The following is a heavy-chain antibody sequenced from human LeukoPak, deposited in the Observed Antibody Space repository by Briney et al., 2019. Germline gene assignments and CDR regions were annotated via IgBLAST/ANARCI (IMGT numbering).Heavy chain of an antibody. CDR2: ISYDGSNK. CDR3: ARGLMVSWLVRVYYYYGMDV. D-gene: IGHD6-19*01. J-gene: IGHJ6*02. Sequence: GGSLRLSCAAPGFTFSSNGMHWVRQAPGKGLEWVAVISYDGSNKYYADSVKGRFTISRDNSKNTLYLQMNSLRAEDTAVYYCARGLMVSWLVRVYYYYGMDVWGQGTTVTVSS. CDR1: GFTFSSNG. V-gene: IGHV3-30*03.